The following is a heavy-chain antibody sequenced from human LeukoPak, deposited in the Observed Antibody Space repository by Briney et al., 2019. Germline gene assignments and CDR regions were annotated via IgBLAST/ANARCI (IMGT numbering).Heavy chain of an antibody. V-gene: IGHV3-9*01. Sequence: AGGSLRLSCAASGLTFDDYAMHWVRQAPGKGLEWVSGVSWNSGSVGYADSVKGRFTISRDNAKNSLYLQMNSLRAEDTALYHCAKDVGRLERNPDYWGQGTLVTVSS. CDR3: AKDVGRLERNPDY. CDR1: GLTFDDYA. J-gene: IGHJ4*02. D-gene: IGHD1-1*01. CDR2: VSWNSGSV.